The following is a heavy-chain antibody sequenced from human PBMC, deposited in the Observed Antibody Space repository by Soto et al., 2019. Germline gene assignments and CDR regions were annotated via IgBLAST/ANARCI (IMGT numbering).Heavy chain of an antibody. Sequence: GGSLRLSWAASGFTFSSYWMNWFRQAPGKGLEWVASIKPDGTEKCYVDSVKGRFTISRDNAEDSLYLQMNTLRAEDTAVYYCARERQMYYDFWSGYSYYFDYWGQGTLVTVSS. CDR1: GFTFSSYW. CDR2: IKPDGTEK. D-gene: IGHD3-3*01. J-gene: IGHJ4*02. V-gene: IGHV3-7*03. CDR3: ARERQMYYDFWSGYSYYFDY.